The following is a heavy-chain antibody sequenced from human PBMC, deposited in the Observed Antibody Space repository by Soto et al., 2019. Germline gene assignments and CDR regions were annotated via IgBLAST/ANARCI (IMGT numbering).Heavy chain of an antibody. D-gene: IGHD1-26*01. CDR2: MHHGGTA. CDR1: GYSITTFHY. J-gene: IGHJ4*02. CDR3: ARGSGGYPFDY. Sequence: SETLSLTCAVSGYSITTFHYWAWIRQPPGKGLEWIGSMHHGGTAYFNPSLRDRVTILPDTSKNQLSLKVTSVTAADTAVYFCARGSGGYPFDYWGQGTLVTVSS. V-gene: IGHV4-38-2*01.